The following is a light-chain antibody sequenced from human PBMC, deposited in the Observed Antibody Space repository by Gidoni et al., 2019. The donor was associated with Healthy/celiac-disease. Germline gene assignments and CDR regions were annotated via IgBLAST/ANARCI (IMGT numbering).Light chain of an antibody. Sequence: EIVLTQSPGTLSLSPGERATLSCRASQSVSSSDLAWYQQKPGPAPRLLIYGASSRATGIPDRFSGSGSGTDFTLTISRLEPEDFAVYYCQQYGSSPLTFGGGTKVEIK. CDR3: QQYGSSPLT. J-gene: IGKJ4*01. CDR2: GAS. V-gene: IGKV3-20*01. CDR1: QSVSSSD.